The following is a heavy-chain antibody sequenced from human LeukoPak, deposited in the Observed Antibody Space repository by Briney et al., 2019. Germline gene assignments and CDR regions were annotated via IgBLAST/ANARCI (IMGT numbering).Heavy chain of an antibody. CDR3: ARDPRTVRI. Sequence: GGSLRLSCAASGFTFSNYSMNWVRQAPGKGLEWVSSISNSGSYIYYADSVRGRFTISRDNAKNSLYLQMNSLRVEDTAVYYCARDPRTVRIWGQGTLVTVSS. V-gene: IGHV3-21*01. CDR1: GFTFSNYS. J-gene: IGHJ4*02. D-gene: IGHD1-1*01. CDR2: ISNSGSYI.